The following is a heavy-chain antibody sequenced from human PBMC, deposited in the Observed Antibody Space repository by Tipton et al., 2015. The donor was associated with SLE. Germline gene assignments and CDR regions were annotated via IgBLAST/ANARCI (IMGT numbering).Heavy chain of an antibody. J-gene: IGHJ6*02. V-gene: IGHV4-31*11. CDR1: GGSFSGYY. D-gene: IGHD3-22*01. CDR3: ARGSNYYDSSGYRSLDGMDV. CDR2: IYYSGST. Sequence: TLSLTCAVYGGSFSGYYWSWIRQHPGKGLEWIGYIYYSGSTYYNPSLKSRVTISVDTSKNQFSLKLSSVTAADTAVYYCARGSNYYDSSGYRSLDGMDVWGQGTTVTVSS.